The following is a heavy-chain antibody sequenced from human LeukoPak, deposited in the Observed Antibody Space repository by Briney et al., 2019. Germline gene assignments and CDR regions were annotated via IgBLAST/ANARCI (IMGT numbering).Heavy chain of an antibody. J-gene: IGHJ6*02. CDR3: ARERGGHGMDV. D-gene: IGHD2-15*01. V-gene: IGHV3-7*03. Sequence: GGSLRLSCAASGFMFSSNWMSWVRLAPGKGLEWVANIKEDGTETYYVDSVKGRFTISRDNAKNSLYLQMNSLRVEDTAVYYCARERGGHGMDVWGQGTTVTVSS. CDR1: GFMFSSNW. CDR2: IKEDGTET.